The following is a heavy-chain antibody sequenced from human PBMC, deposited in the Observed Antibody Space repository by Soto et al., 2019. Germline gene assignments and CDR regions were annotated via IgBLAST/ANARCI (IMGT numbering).Heavy chain of an antibody. CDR3: ARGNYPKTFDY. D-gene: IGHD3-22*01. Sequence: PSETLSLTCAVSGGSITSSVSSWSWIRQPPGKGLEWIGHIYHSGSTSYNPSLKSRVTMSVDRSKNQFSLKLSSVTAADTAVYYCARGNYPKTFDYWGPGTLVTVSS. CDR1: GGSITSSVSS. CDR2: IYHSGST. V-gene: IGHV4-30-2*01. J-gene: IGHJ4*02.